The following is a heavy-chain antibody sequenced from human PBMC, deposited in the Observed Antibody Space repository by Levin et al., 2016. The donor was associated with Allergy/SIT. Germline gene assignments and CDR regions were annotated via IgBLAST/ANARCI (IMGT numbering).Heavy chain of an antibody. V-gene: IGHV3-64D*06. Sequence: PGGSLRLSCSASGFIFSSYAMHWVRQAPGKGLEYVSAISSDGGSTYYADSVKGRFTISRDNSKNRLYLQMSSLRAEDTAVYYCVKDRIAAAAMGALVYWGQGSLVTVSS. J-gene: IGHJ4*02. CDR3: VKDRIAAAAMGALVY. CDR1: GFIFSSYA. D-gene: IGHD6-13*01. CDR2: ISSDGGST.